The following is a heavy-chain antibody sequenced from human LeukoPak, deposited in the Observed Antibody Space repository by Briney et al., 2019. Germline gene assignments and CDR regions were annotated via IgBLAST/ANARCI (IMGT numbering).Heavy chain of an antibody. CDR1: GFTFADYA. CDR3: ARGSGSYSGGMGV. V-gene: IGHV3-9*01. J-gene: IGHJ6*02. CDR2: ITWNSRSI. Sequence: GGSLRLSCAASGFTFADYAMHWVRQVPGKGLEWVSGITWNSRSIGYADSVKGRFTISRDNAKNSLYLQMNSLRAEDTAVYYCARGSGSYSGGMGVWGQGTTVTVSS. D-gene: IGHD3-10*01.